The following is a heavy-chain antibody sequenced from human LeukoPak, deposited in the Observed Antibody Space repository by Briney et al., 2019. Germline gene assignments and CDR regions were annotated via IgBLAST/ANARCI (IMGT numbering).Heavy chain of an antibody. CDR1: GGSINNYY. D-gene: IGHD1-1*01. J-gene: IGHJ4*02. Sequence: SETLSLTCTVSGGSINNYYWSWIRQPPGKGLEWIGYISYSGSTDYKPSLKSRVTISVDTSKNQFSLRLTSVTAADTAVDHCARHEGGTTYDCWGQGTLVTVSS. V-gene: IGHV4-59*08. CDR2: ISYSGST. CDR3: ARHEGGTTYDC.